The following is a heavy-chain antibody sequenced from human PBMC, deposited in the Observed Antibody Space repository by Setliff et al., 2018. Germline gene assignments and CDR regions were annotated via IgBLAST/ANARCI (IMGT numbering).Heavy chain of an antibody. CDR2: INHRGST. D-gene: IGHD5-12*01. Sequence: SETLSLTCAVYGDSFSDYYWSWIRQPPGKGLEWIEEINHRGSTNYSPSLRSRVTMSVDTSKNQFSLKLTSMTAADTAVYYCARDQWVRSPPLYFSYSMDVWGQGTTVTVSS. V-gene: IGHV4-34*01. CDR3: ARDQWVRSPPLYFSYSMDV. CDR1: GDSFSDYY. J-gene: IGHJ6*02.